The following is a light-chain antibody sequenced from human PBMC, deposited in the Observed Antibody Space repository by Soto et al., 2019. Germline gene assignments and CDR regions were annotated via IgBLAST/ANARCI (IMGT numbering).Light chain of an antibody. Sequence: QSALTQPASVSGSPGQSITISCTGTSSDVGGSNSVSWYQHHPGKAPKLMIYDVSDRPSGVSNRFSGSKSGNTASLTISGLQAEDESEYYCSSHLSSSTLNYLFGTGPQPTVL. J-gene: IGLJ1*01. CDR1: SSDVGGSNS. CDR2: DVS. CDR3: SSHLSSSTLNYL. V-gene: IGLV2-14*03.